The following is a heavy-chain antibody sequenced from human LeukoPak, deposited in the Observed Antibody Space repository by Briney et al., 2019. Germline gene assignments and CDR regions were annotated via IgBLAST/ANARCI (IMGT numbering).Heavy chain of an antibody. CDR3: ARGRRTSGWYWFYP. CDR1: GGSISSGGYY. D-gene: IGHD6-19*01. V-gene: IGHV4-31*03. CDR2: IYYSGST. Sequence: SETLSLTCTVSGGSISSGGYYWSWIRQHPGKGLERIGYIYYSGSTYYNPSLKSRVTISVDTSKNQFSLKLSSVTTADTAVYYCARGRRTSGWYWFYPWGQGTLVTVSS. J-gene: IGHJ5*02.